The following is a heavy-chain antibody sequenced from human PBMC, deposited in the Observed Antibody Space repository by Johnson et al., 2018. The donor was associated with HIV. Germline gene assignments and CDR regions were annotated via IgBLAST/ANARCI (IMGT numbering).Heavy chain of an antibody. CDR2: IYSDGSA. CDR1: EFTVSSYD. CDR3: ARGVSSGYYSNAFDV. V-gene: IGHV3-53*01. Sequence: VQLVESGGGLIQPGGSLRLSCAASEFTVSSYDMSYVRQSTGKGLEWVSVIYSDGSAYYADSVKGRFTISRDNSKNTVYLQMNSLRAEDTALYYCARGVSSGYYSNAFDVWGQGTMATVSS. D-gene: IGHD3-22*01. J-gene: IGHJ3*01.